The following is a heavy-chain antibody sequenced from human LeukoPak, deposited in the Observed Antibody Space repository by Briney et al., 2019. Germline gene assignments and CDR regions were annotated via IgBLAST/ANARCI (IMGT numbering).Heavy chain of an antibody. CDR3: ANSGREYYDYIWGNYIFDN. Sequence: GGSLRLSCAASGFTFTTSAMTWVRQAPGKGLEWVSAISGSGSSTYYADSVKGRFTISRDNSKNTLILQMNRLRAEDTAVYYCANSGREYYDYIWGNYIFDNWGQGTLVTVSS. CDR1: GFTFTTSA. D-gene: IGHD3-16*01. J-gene: IGHJ4*02. V-gene: IGHV3-23*01. CDR2: ISGSGSST.